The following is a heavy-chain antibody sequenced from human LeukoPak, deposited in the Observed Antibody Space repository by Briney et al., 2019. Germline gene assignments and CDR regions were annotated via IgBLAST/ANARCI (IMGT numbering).Heavy chain of an antibody. V-gene: IGHV3-33*01. CDR1: GFTFSSYG. Sequence: GGSLRLSCAASGFTFSSYGMHWVRQAPGKGLEWVAVIWYDGSNKYYADSVKGRFTISRDNSKNTLYLQMNSPRAEDTAVYYCAREGPNLWFGELLAGYGMDVWGQGTTVTVSS. CDR2: IWYDGSNK. J-gene: IGHJ6*02. CDR3: AREGPNLWFGELLAGYGMDV. D-gene: IGHD3-10*01.